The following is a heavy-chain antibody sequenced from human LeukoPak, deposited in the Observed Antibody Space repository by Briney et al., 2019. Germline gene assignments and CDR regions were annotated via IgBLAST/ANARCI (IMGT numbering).Heavy chain of an antibody. CDR2: IIPIFGTT. V-gene: IGHV1-69*05. J-gene: IGHJ3*02. CDR1: GCTFSIYA. Sequence: SVTVSFKSSGCTFSIYAISWVRQAPGQGLEWVGGIIPIFGTTNYAQKFQGRVTITTDQSTSTAYMELSSLRSEDTAVYYCARARDGYNYYDAFDIWGEGTMVTVSS. D-gene: IGHD5-24*01. CDR3: ARARDGYNYYDAFDI.